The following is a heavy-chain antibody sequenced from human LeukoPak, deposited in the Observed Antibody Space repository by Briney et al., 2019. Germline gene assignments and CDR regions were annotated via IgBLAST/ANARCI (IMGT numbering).Heavy chain of an antibody. CDR3: AKDQYYYGSGSYSHYFDY. V-gene: IGHV3-30*18. CDR2: ISYDGSNK. J-gene: IGHJ4*02. D-gene: IGHD3-10*01. CDR1: GFTFSSYG. Sequence: PGGSLRLSCAASGFTFSSYGMHWVRQAPGKGLEWVAVISYDGSNKYYADSVKGRITISRDNSKNTLYLQMNSLRAEDTAVYYCAKDQYYYGSGSYSHYFDYWGQGTLVTVSS.